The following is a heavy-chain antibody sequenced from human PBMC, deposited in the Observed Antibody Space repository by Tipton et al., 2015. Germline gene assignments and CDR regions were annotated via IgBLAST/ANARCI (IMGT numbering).Heavy chain of an antibody. Sequence: QVQLVQSGAEVKKPGASVKVSCTASGYTFSSYHIHWVRQAPGQGLEWMGWISADNGNSKYSQKFQGRVTMTTDTSTRTAFMELRSLRFDDTAVYYCARAHIAVVPDATNDRISLIRGHMKYSFDYWGQGTLVTVSS. CDR3: ARAHIAVVPDATNDRISLIRGHMKYSFDY. D-gene: IGHD2-2*01. V-gene: IGHV1-18*04. J-gene: IGHJ4*02. CDR1: GYTFSSYH. CDR2: ISADNGNS.